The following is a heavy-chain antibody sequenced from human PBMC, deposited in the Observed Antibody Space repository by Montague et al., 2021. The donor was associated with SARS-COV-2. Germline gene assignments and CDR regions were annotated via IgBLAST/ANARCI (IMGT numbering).Heavy chain of an antibody. V-gene: IGHV3-23*01. D-gene: IGHD3-3*01. CDR2: ISGSGGST. Sequence: SLRLSCAASGFTFSSYAMRWVRQAPGRGLEGVSAISGSGGSTYYADSVKGRFTISRDNSKNTLYLQMNSLRAEDTAVYYCAKDSGSGYADWGQGTLVTVSS. CDR1: GFTFSSYA. J-gene: IGHJ4*02. CDR3: AKDSGSGYAD.